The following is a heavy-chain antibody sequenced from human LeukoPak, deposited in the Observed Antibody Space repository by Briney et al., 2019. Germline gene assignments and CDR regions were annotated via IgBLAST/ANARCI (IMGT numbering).Heavy chain of an antibody. CDR3: ARALYGIHQIAAAGTYYYYMDV. CDR1: GFTFSNYG. CDR2: ISGSGAGT. D-gene: IGHD6-13*01. J-gene: IGHJ6*03. V-gene: IGHV3-21*01. Sequence: GGSLRLSCAASGFTFSNYGIHWVRQAPGKGLEWVSTISGSGAGTFYADSVKGRFTISRDNAKNSLYLQMNSLRAEDTAVYYCARALYGIHQIAAAGTYYYYMDVWGKGTTVTVSS.